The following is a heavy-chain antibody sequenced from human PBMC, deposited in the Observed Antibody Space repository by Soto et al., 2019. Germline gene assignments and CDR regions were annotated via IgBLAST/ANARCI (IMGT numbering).Heavy chain of an antibody. Sequence: GGSLRLSCAASGFTFSSYAMSWVRQAPGKGLEWVSAISGSGGSTYYADSVKGRFTISRDNSKNTLYLQMNSLRAEDTAVYYCAKVSPSKHIVVVTASDYGMDVWGQGTTVTVSS. CDR3: AKVSPSKHIVVVTASDYGMDV. J-gene: IGHJ6*02. V-gene: IGHV3-23*01. CDR2: ISGSGGST. CDR1: GFTFSSYA. D-gene: IGHD2-21*02.